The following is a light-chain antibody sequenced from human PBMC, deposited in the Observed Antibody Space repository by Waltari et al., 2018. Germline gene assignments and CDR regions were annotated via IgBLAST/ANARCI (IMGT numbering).Light chain of an antibody. CDR3: QKYVSLPAT. V-gene: IGKV3-20*01. CDR1: QSVSKY. CDR2: DAS. J-gene: IGKJ1*01. Sequence: EIVLTQSPGTLSLSPGERATLSCRASQSVSKYLAWYQQKPGQAPRLLIYDASTRATGIPDRFSGRGSGTDFSLTISILEPEDFAVYYCQKYVSLPATFGQGTKVEIK.